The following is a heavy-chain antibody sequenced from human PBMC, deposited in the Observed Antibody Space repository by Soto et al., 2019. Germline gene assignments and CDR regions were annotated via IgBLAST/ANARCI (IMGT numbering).Heavy chain of an antibody. Sequence: QVQLVQSGAELRQPGSSVRVSCKASGGTLSKFGIAWFRQAPGQRTEWMGNIPPIFDGPTYAFTVKNRLNIVADKSNDVGYMELGSLTSEYTVIYYCAKDRPYNPRGYVRHHDASDVWGQGTRVFVSS. CDR3: AKDRPYNPRGYVRHHDASDV. D-gene: IGHD5-12*01. V-gene: IGHV1-69*06. CDR1: GGTLSKFG. CDR2: IPPIFDGP. J-gene: IGHJ3*01.